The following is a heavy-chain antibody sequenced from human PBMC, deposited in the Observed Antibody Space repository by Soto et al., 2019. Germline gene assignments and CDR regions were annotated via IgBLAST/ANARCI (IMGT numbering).Heavy chain of an antibody. D-gene: IGHD5-12*01. CDR2: IYYSGST. CDR3: ARVGASGYDLKYDFDD. Sequence: SETLSLTCTVSGGSISSYYWSWIRQPPGKGLGWIGYIYYSGSTNYNPSLKSRVTISVDTSKNQFSLKLSSVTAADTAVYYCARVGASGYDLKYDFDDWGQGTLVTVPS. CDR1: GGSISSYY. J-gene: IGHJ4*02. V-gene: IGHV4-59*01.